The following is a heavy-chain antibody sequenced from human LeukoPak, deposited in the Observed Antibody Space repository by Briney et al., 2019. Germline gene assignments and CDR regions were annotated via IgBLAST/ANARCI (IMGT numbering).Heavy chain of an antibody. Sequence: GGALRLSCAASGFTFSSYAMHWVRQAPGKGLEYVSAISGNGGNTYYANSVKGRFTISRDNSKNTLYLQMGRLRAEDMAVYYCSRSPEYCSSTTCYLGNNIDYWGQGTLVTVSP. CDR3: SRSPEYCSSTTCYLGNNIDY. CDR2: ISGNGGNT. CDR1: GFTFSSYA. D-gene: IGHD2-2*01. V-gene: IGHV3-64*01. J-gene: IGHJ4*02.